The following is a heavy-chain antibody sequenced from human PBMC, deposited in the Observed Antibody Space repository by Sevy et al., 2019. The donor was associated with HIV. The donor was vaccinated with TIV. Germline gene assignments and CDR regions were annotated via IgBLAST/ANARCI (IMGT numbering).Heavy chain of an antibody. CDR3: TRTTSGWFDY. Sequence: KQSQTLSLTCAISGDSVSSNSVAWNWIRQSPSRGLEWLGRTYYRSTWHNDYAVSVKSRITINPDTSKNQFSLQLNSVTPEDTAVYYCTRTTSGWFDYWGQGTPVTVSS. CDR1: GDSVSSNSVA. D-gene: IGHD6-19*01. V-gene: IGHV6-1*01. J-gene: IGHJ4*02. CDR2: TYYRSTWHN.